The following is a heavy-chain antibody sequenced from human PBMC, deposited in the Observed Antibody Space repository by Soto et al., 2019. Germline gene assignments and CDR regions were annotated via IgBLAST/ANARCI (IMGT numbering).Heavy chain of an antibody. CDR3: ATYSSPFDY. Sequence: EVQLMESGGGLVQPGGSLRLSCAASEFSFSSYALNWVRQAPGKGLEWVLAISATGTTTYYADSVKGRFTISRDNSKRTLFLQMDSLSPEDTAVYYCATYSSPFDYWGQGTLVTVSS. J-gene: IGHJ4*02. CDR1: EFSFSSYA. CDR2: ISATGTTT. D-gene: IGHD6-13*01. V-gene: IGHV3-23*01.